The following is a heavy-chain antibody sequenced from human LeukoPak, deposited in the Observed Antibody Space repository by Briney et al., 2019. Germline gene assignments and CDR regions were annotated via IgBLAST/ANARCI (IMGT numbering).Heavy chain of an antibody. CDR1: GGSISSNNW. CDR3: ARLPDIAVAGTGFDY. V-gene: IGHV4-4*02. J-gene: IGHJ4*02. Sequence: SETLSLTCAVSGGSISSNNWWGWVRQPPGKGLEWIGEIYHSGSPNYNPSLKSRVTISVDKSRNHFSLNLSSVTAADTAVYYCARLPDIAVAGTGFDYWGQGTLVTVSS. CDR2: IYHSGSP. D-gene: IGHD6-19*01.